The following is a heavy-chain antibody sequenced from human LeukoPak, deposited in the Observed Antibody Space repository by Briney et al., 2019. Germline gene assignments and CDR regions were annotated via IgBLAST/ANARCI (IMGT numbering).Heavy chain of an antibody. J-gene: IGHJ4*02. CDR1: GYSFTSYW. Sequence: GESLKISCEGSGYSFTSYWIAWVRQMPGKGLEWMGIIYPGDSDTRYSPSFQGQVTISADKSINTAYLQWSSLKASDTATYYCARRYDNTGYYVYWGQGTLVTVSS. V-gene: IGHV5-51*01. CDR2: IYPGDSDT. D-gene: IGHD3-22*01. CDR3: ARRYDNTGYYVY.